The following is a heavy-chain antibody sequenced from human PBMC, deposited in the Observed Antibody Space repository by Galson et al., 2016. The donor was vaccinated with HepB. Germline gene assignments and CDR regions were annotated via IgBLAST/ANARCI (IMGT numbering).Heavy chain of an antibody. V-gene: IGHV3-7*03. CDR2: IKQDGNEK. D-gene: IGHD3-10*01. CDR3: ARKGGIYSPWGY. CDR1: GFTFSNCW. Sequence: SLRLSCAASGFTFSNCWMSWVRQAPGKGLEWVANIKQDGNEKYYVDSVKGRFTISRDNAKNSMCLQMNSLRAEDTAVYYCARKGGIYSPWGYWGQGTLVTVSS. J-gene: IGHJ4*02.